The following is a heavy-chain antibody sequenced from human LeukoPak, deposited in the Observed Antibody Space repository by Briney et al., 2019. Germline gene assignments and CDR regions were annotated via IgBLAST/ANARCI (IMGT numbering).Heavy chain of an antibody. CDR1: GFTFSSYA. CDR2: ISYDGSNK. J-gene: IGHJ6*02. D-gene: IGHD4-17*01. CDR3: ARGLTVTSRRSYYYYGMDV. Sequence: GRSLRLSCAASGFTFSSYAMPWVRQAPGKGLEWVAVISYDGSNKYYADSVKGRFTISRDNSKNTLYLQMNSLRAEDTAVYYCARGLTVTSRRSYYYYGMDVWGQGTTVTVSS. V-gene: IGHV3-30-3*01.